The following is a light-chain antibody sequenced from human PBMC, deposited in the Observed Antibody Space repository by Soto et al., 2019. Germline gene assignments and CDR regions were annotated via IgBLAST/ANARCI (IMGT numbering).Light chain of an antibody. Sequence: AIRMTQSPSSFSASTGDRVTITCRASQGISSYLAWYQQKPGKAPKLRIYAASTLQSGVPSRFSGSGSGTDFTLTISCLQTEDFATYYCQQYYSYPTFGGGTKVEIK. V-gene: IGKV1-8*01. J-gene: IGKJ4*01. CDR3: QQYYSYPT. CDR2: AAS. CDR1: QGISSY.